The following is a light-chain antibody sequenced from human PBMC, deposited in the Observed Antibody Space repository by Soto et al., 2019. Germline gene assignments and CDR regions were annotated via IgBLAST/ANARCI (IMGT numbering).Light chain of an antibody. CDR3: CSYAGSSTYV. Sequence: QSALTQPASVSGSPGQSITISCTGTSSDVGRYNLVSWYQQHPGKAPKLMIYEGSKRPSGVSNRFSGSKSGNTASLTISGLQAEDEADYHCCSYAGSSTYVFGTGTKLTVL. CDR2: EGS. CDR1: SSDVGRYNL. V-gene: IGLV2-23*01. J-gene: IGLJ1*01.